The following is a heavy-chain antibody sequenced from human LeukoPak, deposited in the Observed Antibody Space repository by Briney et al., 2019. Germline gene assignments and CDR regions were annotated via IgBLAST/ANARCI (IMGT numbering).Heavy chain of an antibody. V-gene: IGHV3-23*01. Sequence: GSLRLSCAASGFTFSSYAMSWVRQAPGKGLEWVSAISGSGGSTYYADSVKGRFTISRDNSKNTLYLQMNSLRAEDTAVYYCATFPRIAARHLYYFDYWGQGTLVTVSS. CDR1: GFTFSSYA. CDR3: ATFPRIAARHLYYFDY. J-gene: IGHJ4*02. D-gene: IGHD6-6*01. CDR2: ISGSGGST.